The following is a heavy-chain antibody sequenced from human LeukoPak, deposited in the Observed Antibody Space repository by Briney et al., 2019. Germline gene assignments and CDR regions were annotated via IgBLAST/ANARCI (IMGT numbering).Heavy chain of an antibody. CDR2: ISSSSSTI. Sequence: GGSLRLSCAASGFTFSSYSMNWVRQAPGKGLEWVSYISSSSSTIYYADSVKGRFTISRDNSKNTLYLQMNSLRAEDTAVYYCAKSREGSSGRINEYYFDYWGQGTLVTVSS. CDR3: AKSREGSSGRINEYYFDY. D-gene: IGHD1-1*01. CDR1: GFTFSSYS. J-gene: IGHJ4*02. V-gene: IGHV3-48*01.